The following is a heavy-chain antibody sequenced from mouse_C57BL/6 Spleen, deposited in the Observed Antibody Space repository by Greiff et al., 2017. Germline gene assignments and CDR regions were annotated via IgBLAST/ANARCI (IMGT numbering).Heavy chain of an antibody. CDR2: IWRGGST. D-gene: IGHD1-1*01. J-gene: IGHJ3*01. V-gene: IGHV2-5*01. Sequence: VQLQESGPGLVQPSQSLSITCTVSGFSLTSYGVHWVRQSPGKGLEWLGVIWRGGSTDYNAAFMSRLSITKDNSKSQVFFKMNSLQADDTAIYYCAKEGYYGSGAWFAYWGQGTLVTVSA. CDR3: AKEGYYGSGAWFAY. CDR1: GFSLTSYG.